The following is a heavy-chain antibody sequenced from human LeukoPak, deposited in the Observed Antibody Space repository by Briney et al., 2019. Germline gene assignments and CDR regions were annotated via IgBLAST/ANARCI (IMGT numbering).Heavy chain of an antibody. J-gene: IGHJ4*02. D-gene: IGHD4-23*01. V-gene: IGHV3-48*03. CDR1: GFTFNNYE. Sequence: GGSLRLSCAASGFTFNNYEMNWVRQAPGKGREWVSTIRRSGSATYYADSVKGRFTTSRHKAKNTLSLQRNSLRAEETAVYYCARRTGAEVGGNDYWGEGILVTVSS. CDR3: ARRTGAEVGGNDY. CDR2: IRRSGSAT.